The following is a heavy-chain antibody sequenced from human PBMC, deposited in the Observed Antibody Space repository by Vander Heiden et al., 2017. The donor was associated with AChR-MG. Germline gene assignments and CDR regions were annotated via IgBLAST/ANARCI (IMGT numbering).Heavy chain of an antibody. CDR1: GFTLSRYA. V-gene: IGHV3-23*01. CDR3: AKDSDSDFDSSGYLNYFDY. Sequence: EVQLLESGGGLVQPGGSLRLSCAASGFTLSRYAMGWVRQAPGKGLEWVSAISGSGGSTYYADSVKGRFTISRDNSKNTLYLQMNSLRAEDTAVYYCAKDSDSDFDSSGYLNYFDYWGQGTLVTVSS. D-gene: IGHD3-22*01. J-gene: IGHJ4*02. CDR2: ISGSGGST.